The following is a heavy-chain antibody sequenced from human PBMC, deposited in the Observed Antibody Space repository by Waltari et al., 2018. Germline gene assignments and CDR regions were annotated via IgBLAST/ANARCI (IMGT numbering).Heavy chain of an antibody. CDR1: GFTFSSSA. CDR3: AKVPGTSQLYDLDN. Sequence: QVQLVESGGGAVQPGRSLRLSCAATGFTFSSSAMHWVSQAPGKGSEWGAVSAYNGNDKYYTDAVKGRFTISRDNSKNTLYLQMNSLRPEDTAVYYCAKVPGTSQLYDLDNWGQGTLVTGSS. CDR2: SAYNGNDK. D-gene: IGHD1-1*01. V-gene: IGHV3-30*18. J-gene: IGHJ4*02.